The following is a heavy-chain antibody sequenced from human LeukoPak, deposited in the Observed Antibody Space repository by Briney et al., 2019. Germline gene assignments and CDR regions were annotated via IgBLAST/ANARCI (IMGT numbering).Heavy chain of an antibody. CDR1: GASVSSGGSS. V-gene: IGHV4-30-2*01. CDR2: IYHIVNT. D-gene: IGHD3-10*02. CDR3: ARESYGLGSNYFDP. Sequence: SQTLSLTCAVTGASVSSGGSSWAWIRQPPGKGLEWIGYIYHIVNTFYNPSLQSRVTISVDRAKNQVSLRLTSAPAADYAVHSSARESYGLGSNYFDPWGQGTQVTVSS. J-gene: IGHJ5*02.